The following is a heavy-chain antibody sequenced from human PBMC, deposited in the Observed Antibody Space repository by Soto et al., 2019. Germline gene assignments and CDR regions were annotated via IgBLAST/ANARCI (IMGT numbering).Heavy chain of an antibody. Sequence: QVQLQESGPGLVKPSETLSLTCTVSGGSISSYYWSWIRQPPGKGLEWIGYIYYSGSTNYNPSLKSRVTISVDTSKNQFSLKLSSVTAADTAVYYCARDAGARDYYYYGMDVWGQGTTVTVSS. J-gene: IGHJ6*02. CDR2: IYYSGST. D-gene: IGHD3-10*01. V-gene: IGHV4-59*01. CDR1: GGSISSYY. CDR3: ARDAGARDYYYYGMDV.